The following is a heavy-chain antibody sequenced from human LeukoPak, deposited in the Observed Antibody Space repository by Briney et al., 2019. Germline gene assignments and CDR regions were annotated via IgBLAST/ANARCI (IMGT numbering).Heavy chain of an antibody. D-gene: IGHD6-13*01. CDR3: AKDHSQAKYSITWKFDP. CDR2: ISGSGGST. CDR1: GFDFSSYA. J-gene: IGHJ5*02. V-gene: IGHV3-23*01. Sequence: HPGGSPRLSCTASGFDFSSYAMSWVRQAPGKGLEWVSVISGSGGSTYHADSVKGRFTISRDNSKNTLYLQMNSLRAEDTALYYCAKDHSQAKYSITWKFDPWGQGTLVTVSS.